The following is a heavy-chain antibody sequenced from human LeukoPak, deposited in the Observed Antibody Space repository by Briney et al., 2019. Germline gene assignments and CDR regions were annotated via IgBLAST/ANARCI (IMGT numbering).Heavy chain of an antibody. J-gene: IGHJ5*02. V-gene: IGHV1-18*01. CDR3: ARVQGSDYDILTGYPNWFDP. CDR2: ISAYNGNT. CDR1: GYTFTSYG. D-gene: IGHD3-9*01. Sequence: ASVKASCKASGYTFTSYGISWVRQAPGQGLEWMGWISAYNGNTNYAQKLQGRVTMTTDTSTSTAYMELRSLRSDDTAVYYCARVQGSDYDILTGYPNWFDPWGQGTLVTVSS.